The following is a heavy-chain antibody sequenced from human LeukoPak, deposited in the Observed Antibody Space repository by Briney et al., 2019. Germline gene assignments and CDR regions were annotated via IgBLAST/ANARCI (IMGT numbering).Heavy chain of an antibody. CDR2: IRPDGNNE. CDR3: TRDRGYNTGWYNWFDP. V-gene: IGHV3-33*01. CDR1: GFTLNNYV. J-gene: IGHJ5*02. D-gene: IGHD6-19*01. Sequence: GRSLRLSCEASGFTLNNYVIHWVRRAPGKGREWVASIRPDGNNEFCADSVKGRFNISRDNSKNTLYLQMFSLRDEDTAVYHCTRDRGYNTGWYNWFDPWGQGTPVTVSS.